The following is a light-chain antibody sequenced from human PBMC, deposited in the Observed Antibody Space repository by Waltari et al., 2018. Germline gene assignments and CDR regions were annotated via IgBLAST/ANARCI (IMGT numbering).Light chain of an antibody. J-gene: IGLJ2*01. CDR1: SSDVGRYTY. CDR2: EVS. Sequence: QSALTQPPSASGSPGQSVTISCPGTSSDVGRYTYVSWYQQHPGKAPKLMIYEVSKRPSGVPARLSGSKSGNTASLTVSGLQAEDEADYYCSSYAGSNNVVFGGGTKLTVL. V-gene: IGLV2-8*01. CDR3: SSYAGSNNVV.